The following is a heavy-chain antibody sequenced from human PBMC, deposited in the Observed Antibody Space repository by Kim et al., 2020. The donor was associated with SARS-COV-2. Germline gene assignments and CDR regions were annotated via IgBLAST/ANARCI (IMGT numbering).Heavy chain of an antibody. V-gene: IGHV3-23*01. CDR1: GFTFSSYA. J-gene: IGHJ4*02. CDR3: ARHRGGTAGAPDY. Sequence: GGSLRLSCADSGFTFSSYAMSWVRQAPGTGLEWVSSISASVDTTNYADSVKGRFTISRDNSKNTVYLEMNSLRGEDTAIYYCARHRGGTAGAPDYWGQGTLVTVSS. D-gene: IGHD1-26*01. CDR2: ISASVDTT.